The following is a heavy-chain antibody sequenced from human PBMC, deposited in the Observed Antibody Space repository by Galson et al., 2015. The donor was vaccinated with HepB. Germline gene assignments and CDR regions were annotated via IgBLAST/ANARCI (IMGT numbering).Heavy chain of an antibody. J-gene: IGHJ6*02. CDR3: ALARDPNPTYYSSVNYGMDV. V-gene: IGHV1-69*13. Sequence: SVKVSCKASGGTFSKYAITWVRQAPGQGLEWMGGIIPFFGTPIYAQRFQGRVTITADESPTTAHMGLRSLRSDDTAVFYCALARDPNPTYYSSVNYGMDVWGQGTTVTVSS. D-gene: IGHD2-2*01. CDR1: GGTFSKYA. CDR2: IIPFFGTP.